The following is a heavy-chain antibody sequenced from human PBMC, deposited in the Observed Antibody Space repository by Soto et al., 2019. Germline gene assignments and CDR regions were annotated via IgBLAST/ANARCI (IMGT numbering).Heavy chain of an antibody. CDR1: GFTVSSNY. CDR2: IYSGGST. CDR3: ARGVTMVRGVIEAFDI. Sequence: PGGSLRLSCAASGFTVSSNYMSWVRQAPGKGLEWVSVIYSGGSTYYADSVKGRFTISRDNSKNTLYLQMNSLRAEDTAVYYCARGVTMVRGVIEAFDIWGQGTMVTVSS. J-gene: IGHJ3*02. D-gene: IGHD3-10*01. V-gene: IGHV3-53*01.